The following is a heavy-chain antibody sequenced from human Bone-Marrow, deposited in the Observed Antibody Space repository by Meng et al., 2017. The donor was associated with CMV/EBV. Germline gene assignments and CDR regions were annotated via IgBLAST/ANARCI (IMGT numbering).Heavy chain of an antibody. D-gene: IGHD4-17*01. J-gene: IGHJ4*02. V-gene: IGHV3-7*02. Sequence: LWEAGGGLVQPGGHLRLACAAIGLPISNYWMVWVRQAPGKGLEWVANIKNDGSERYYVDSVKGRFSISRDNADNSLYLQMNNLRAEDTAVYYCRLGHYSQDWGQGTLVTVSS. CDR3: RLGHYSQD. CDR2: IKNDGSER. CDR1: GLPISNYW.